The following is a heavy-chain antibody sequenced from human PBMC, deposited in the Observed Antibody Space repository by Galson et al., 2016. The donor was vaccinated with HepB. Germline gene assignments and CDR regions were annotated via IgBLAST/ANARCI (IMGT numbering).Heavy chain of an antibody. Sequence: SETLSLTCTVSGGSISSRSYSWGWIRRPPGKGLEWTGTIYYSGTTYYNPSLKSRVTISVDQHKNQFSLKLRSVTAADTAGYYGARYCSTTSCNKGYYYGMDVWGQGTTVTVSS. CDR2: IYYSGTT. J-gene: IGHJ6*02. V-gene: IGHV4-39*01. D-gene: IGHD2-2*02. CDR3: ARYCSTTSCNKGYYYGMDV. CDR1: GGSISSRSYS.